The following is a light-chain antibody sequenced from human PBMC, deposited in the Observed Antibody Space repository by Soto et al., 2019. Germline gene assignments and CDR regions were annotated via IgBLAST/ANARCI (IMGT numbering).Light chain of an antibody. J-gene: IGLJ2*01. CDR3: SSYAGSNNVV. CDR1: SSDVGGYDY. Sequence: QSALTQPPSASGSPGQSVTISCTGTSSDVGGYDYVSWYQKYPGKAPKLIIYEVSERPSGVPDRFSGSKSGNTASLTVSGLQADDEADYYCSSYAGSNNVVFGGGTKLTVL. CDR2: EVS. V-gene: IGLV2-8*01.